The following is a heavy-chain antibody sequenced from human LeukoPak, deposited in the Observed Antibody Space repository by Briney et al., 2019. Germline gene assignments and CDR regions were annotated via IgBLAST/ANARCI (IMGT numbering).Heavy chain of an antibody. Sequence: PGGSLRLSCAASGFTFSSYSMNWVRQAPGKGLEWVSSISSSSSYIYYADSVKGRFTISRDNAKNSLYLQMNSLRAEDTAVYYCAREDHGSGSYLDYWGQGTLVTVSS. CDR3: AREDHGSGSYLDY. CDR2: ISSSSSYI. D-gene: IGHD3-10*01. V-gene: IGHV3-21*01. J-gene: IGHJ4*02. CDR1: GFTFSSYS.